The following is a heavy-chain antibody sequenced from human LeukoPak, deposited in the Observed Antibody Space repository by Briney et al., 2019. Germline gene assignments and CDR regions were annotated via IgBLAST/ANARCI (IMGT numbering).Heavy chain of an antibody. CDR1: GFTFSSHW. V-gene: IGHV3-74*01. CDR3: ARGHSSGYYTDY. CDR2: IYDDGSRI. J-gene: IGHJ4*02. Sequence: QTGGSLRLSCEASGFTFSSHWMHWVRHAPGKGLVWVSRIYDDGSRINYADSVKGRLTISRDNAKNTLYLDLHSLRAEDTAVYYCARGHSSGYYTDYWGQGTLVTVSS. D-gene: IGHD6-19*01.